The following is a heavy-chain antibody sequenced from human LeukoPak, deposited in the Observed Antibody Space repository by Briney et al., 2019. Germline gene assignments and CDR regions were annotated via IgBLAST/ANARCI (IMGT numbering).Heavy chain of an antibody. CDR3: ARVNHEGVGSTQITPPREFDF. V-gene: IGHV4-34*01. D-gene: IGHD3-10*01. Sequence: SETLSLTCAVYGGSFSGYYWSWIRQPPGKGLEWIGEINHSGSTNYNPSLKSRVTISVDTSKNQFSLSLSSVTAADTAVYYCARVNHEGVGSTQITPPREFDFWGQGTLVTVSS. CDR1: GGSFSGYY. CDR2: INHSGST. J-gene: IGHJ4*02.